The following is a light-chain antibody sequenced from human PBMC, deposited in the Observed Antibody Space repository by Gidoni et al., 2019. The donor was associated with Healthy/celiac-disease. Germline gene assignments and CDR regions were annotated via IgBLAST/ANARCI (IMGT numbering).Light chain of an antibody. V-gene: IGLV3-21*02. CDR3: QVWDSSSDHYV. J-gene: IGLJ1*01. Sequence: SYVLNQPPSGSVAPGQTASITCGGNNIGSKSVHWYQQKPGQAPVLVVYDDSDRPSGIPERFSVSNSGNTATLTISRVEAGDEADYYCQVWDSSSDHYVFGTGTKVTVL. CDR1: NIGSKS. CDR2: DDS.